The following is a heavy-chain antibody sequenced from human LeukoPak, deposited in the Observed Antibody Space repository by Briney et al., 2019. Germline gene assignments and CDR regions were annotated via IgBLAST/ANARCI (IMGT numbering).Heavy chain of an antibody. CDR2: ISGSGGST. CDR3: AKEEAYSSSWYHYYYYYGMDV. Sequence: GGSLRLSCAASGFTFSSYAMSWVRQAPGKGLEWVSAISGSGGSTYYADSVKGRFTISRDNSKNTLYLQMNSLRAEDTAVYYCAKEEAYSSSWYHYYYYYGMDVWGQGTTVTVSS. CDR1: GFTFSSYA. J-gene: IGHJ6*02. D-gene: IGHD6-13*01. V-gene: IGHV3-23*01.